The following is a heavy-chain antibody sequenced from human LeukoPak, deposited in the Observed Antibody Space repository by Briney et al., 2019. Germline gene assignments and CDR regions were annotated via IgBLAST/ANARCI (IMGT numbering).Heavy chain of an antibody. CDR3: AREGDGGTNYFDY. Sequence: SETLSLTCTVSGGSISGYYWSWIRQPPGKGLEWIGYIYYSGSTNYNPSLKSRVTISVDTSKNQFSLKLSSVTAADTAVYYCAREGDGGTNYFDYWGQGTLVTVSS. V-gene: IGHV4-59*01. J-gene: IGHJ4*02. CDR1: GGSISGYY. D-gene: IGHD4-23*01. CDR2: IYYSGST.